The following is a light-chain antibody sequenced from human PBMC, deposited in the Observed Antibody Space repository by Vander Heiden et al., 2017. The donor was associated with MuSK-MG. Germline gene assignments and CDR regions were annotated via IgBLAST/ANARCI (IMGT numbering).Light chain of an antibody. CDR3: SSYAGSNNLV. V-gene: IGLV2-8*01. CDR2: EVS. J-gene: IGLJ2*01. CDR1: SSDVGGYND. Sequence: QSALTQPPPASGSPGQSVTISCTGTSSDVGGYNDVSWYQQHPGKAPKLMIYEVSKRPSGVPDRFSGSKSGNTASLTVSGLQAEDEADYYCSSYAGSNNLVFGGGTKLTVL.